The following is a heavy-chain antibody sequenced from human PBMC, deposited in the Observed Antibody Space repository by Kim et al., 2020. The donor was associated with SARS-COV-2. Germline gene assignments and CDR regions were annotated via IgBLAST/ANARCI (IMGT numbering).Heavy chain of an antibody. CDR3: ARGPAARWWGQWLVPEIEPYWYFDL. Sequence: GGSLRLSCAASGFTFSSYEMNWVRQAPGKGLEWVSYISSSGSTIYYADSVKGRFTISRDNAKNSLYLQMNSLRAEDTAVYYCARGPAARWWGQWLVPEIEPYWYFDLLGRGTLVTVSS. D-gene: IGHD6-19*01. CDR1: GFTFSSYE. CDR2: ISSSGSTI. J-gene: IGHJ2*01. V-gene: IGHV3-48*03.